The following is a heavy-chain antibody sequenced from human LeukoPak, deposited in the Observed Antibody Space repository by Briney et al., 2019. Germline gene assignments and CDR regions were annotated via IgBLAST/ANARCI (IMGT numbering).Heavy chain of an antibody. CDR2: IIPIFGIA. Sequence: GASVKVSCKASGGTFSSYAISWVRQAPGQGLEWMGRIIPIFGIANYAQKFQGRVTITADKSTSTACMELSSLRSEDTAVYYCARDIVVVPAAIQKYYYGMDVWGQGTTVTVSS. D-gene: IGHD2-2*01. J-gene: IGHJ6*02. CDR1: GGTFSSYA. V-gene: IGHV1-69*04. CDR3: ARDIVVVPAAIQKYYYGMDV.